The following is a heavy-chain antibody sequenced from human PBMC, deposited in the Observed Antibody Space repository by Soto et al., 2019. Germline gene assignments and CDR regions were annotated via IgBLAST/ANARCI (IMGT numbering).Heavy chain of an antibody. D-gene: IGHD3-22*01. CDR1: GDSFSSSA. Sequence: QVQLVQSGAEVKKPGSSVKVSCKASGDSFSSSAITWVRQAPGQGLEWMGGIIPLFAAPHYAHRFQDRVTITADESTSTAYMELSSLRSEDTAVYYCAILTTSGYYLPFDDWGQGTLVTVSS. J-gene: IGHJ4*02. CDR3: AILTTSGYYLPFDD. V-gene: IGHV1-69*01. CDR2: IIPLFAAP.